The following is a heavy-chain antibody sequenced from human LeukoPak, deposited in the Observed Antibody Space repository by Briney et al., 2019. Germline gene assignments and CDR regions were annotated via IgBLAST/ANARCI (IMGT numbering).Heavy chain of an antibody. CDR2: INPDGSTK. D-gene: IGHD3-16*01. CDR3: ARDMKGNLDY. CDR1: GFTFNDVW. V-gene: IGHV3-7*01. J-gene: IGHJ4*02. Sequence: GGSLRLSCPASGFTFNDVWMAWVRQAPGKGLEWVANINPDGSTKQYVDSVRGRFTISRDNAKNSLYLQMNSLRAEDTGLYHCARDMKGNLDYWGQGTLVTVSS.